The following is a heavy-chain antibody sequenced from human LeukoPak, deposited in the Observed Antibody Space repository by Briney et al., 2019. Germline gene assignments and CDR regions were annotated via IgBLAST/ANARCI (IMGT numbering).Heavy chain of an antibody. D-gene: IGHD2-15*01. CDR2: ISTDGYTT. CDR1: GLAFSAYK. CDR3: VVGGSPGY. V-gene: IGHV3-74*01. J-gene: IGHJ4*02. Sequence: GGSMRLSCAASGLAFSAYKMHWVSQAPRKGLVWVSRISTDGYTTDYADFVQGRFTASRDNTKNTWSLEMNSLRAEDTAVYYCVVGGSPGYWGQGTLVTVSS.